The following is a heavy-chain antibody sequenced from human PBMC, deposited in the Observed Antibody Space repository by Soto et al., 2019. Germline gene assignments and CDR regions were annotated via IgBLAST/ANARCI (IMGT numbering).Heavy chain of an antibody. D-gene: IGHD3-16*01. CDR2: VSDDGSNK. CDR1: AFTFSNYA. CDR3: AKDQQAYKSWHGIFDY. Sequence: QVQLVESGGGVVQPGRSLRLSCAASAFTFSNYAMHWVRQAPGKGLEWVAVVSDDGSNKYYTESVKGRFTISRDNSKNTLYLEMSSLGPEDTAVYYCAKDQQAYKSWHGIFDYWGQGALVTVSS. V-gene: IGHV3-30*18. J-gene: IGHJ4*02.